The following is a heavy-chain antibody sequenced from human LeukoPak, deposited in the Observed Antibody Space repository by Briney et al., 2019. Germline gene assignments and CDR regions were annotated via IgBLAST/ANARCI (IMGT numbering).Heavy chain of an antibody. Sequence: SETLSLTCTVSDGSFSSYYWSWIRQPPGKGLEWIGYIYYSGSTNYNPSLKSRVTISVDTSKNQFSLKLNSVTTADTAVYYCARVPRGGTSRDNWFDPWGQGTLVTVSS. J-gene: IGHJ5*02. D-gene: IGHD1-1*01. V-gene: IGHV4-59*01. CDR3: ARVPRGGTSRDNWFDP. CDR2: IYYSGST. CDR1: DGSFSSYY.